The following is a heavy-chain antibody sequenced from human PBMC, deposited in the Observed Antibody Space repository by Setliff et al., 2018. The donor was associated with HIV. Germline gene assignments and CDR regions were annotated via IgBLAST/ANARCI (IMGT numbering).Heavy chain of an antibody. Sequence: SETLSLTCTVSGGSISSHYWSWIWQHPGKGLEWIGYVYYSGSTNYDPSPKSRVSISVDTSKNQFSLKLSSVTAADTAVYYCARYWQQLGAYAFDIWGQGTMVTVSS. V-gene: IGHV4-59*11. CDR1: GGSISSHY. D-gene: IGHD6-13*01. J-gene: IGHJ3*02. CDR2: VYYSGST. CDR3: ARYWQQLGAYAFDI.